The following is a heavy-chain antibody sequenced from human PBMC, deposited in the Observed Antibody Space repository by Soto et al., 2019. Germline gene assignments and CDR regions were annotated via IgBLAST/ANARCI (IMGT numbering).Heavy chain of an antibody. Sequence: GGSLRLSCAASGFTFSSYSMNWVRQAPGKGLEWVSYISSSSSTIYYADSVKGRFTISRDNAKNSLYLQMNSLRDEDTAVYYCARPSIAARRIGGMDFWGQGTTVTVSS. CDR3: ARPSIAARRIGGMDF. J-gene: IGHJ6*02. CDR1: GFTFSSYS. CDR2: ISSSSSTI. D-gene: IGHD6-6*01. V-gene: IGHV3-48*02.